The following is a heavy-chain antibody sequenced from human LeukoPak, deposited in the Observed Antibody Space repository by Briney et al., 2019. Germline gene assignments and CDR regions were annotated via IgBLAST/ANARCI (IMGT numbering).Heavy chain of an antibody. V-gene: IGHV3-15*01. J-gene: IGHJ4*02. CDR1: GFTFSNVY. CDR2: IKSKSDGATA. CDR3: LTTR. Sequence: GGSLRLSRAGSGFTFSNVYMSWVRQAPGKGLEWVGRIKSKSDGATADYAAPVTGRFTISRDDSQNIVFLQMNSLKIEDTGVYYCLTTRWGQGTLVTVSS.